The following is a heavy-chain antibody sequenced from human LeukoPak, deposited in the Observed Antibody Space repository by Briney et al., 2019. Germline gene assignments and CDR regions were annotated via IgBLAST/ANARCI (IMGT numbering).Heavy chain of an antibody. D-gene: IGHD4-4*01. J-gene: IGHJ4*02. V-gene: IGHV4-30-4*01. Sequence: PSQTLSLTCTVSGGSISSGDYYWSWIRQPPGKGLEWIGYIYYSGSTYYNPSLKSRVTISVDTSKNQFSLKLSSVTAADTAVYYCARARPPTVTTRDKYFDYWGQGTLVTVSS. CDR2: IYYSGST. CDR3: ARARPPTVTTRDKYFDY. CDR1: GGSISSGDYY.